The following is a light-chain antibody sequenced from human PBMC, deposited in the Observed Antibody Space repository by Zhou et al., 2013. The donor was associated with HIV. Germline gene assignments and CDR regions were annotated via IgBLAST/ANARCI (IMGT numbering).Light chain of an antibody. V-gene: IGKV3-15*01. CDR1: QSVFSN. CDR3: QQYNNWPPWT. J-gene: IGKJ1*01. Sequence: EVLMTQSPATLSVSPGGRATLFCRASQSVFSNLAWYQQKRGQAPRLLIYATSTRATGIPARFSGSGSGTEFTLTISSMQSEDFAVYYCQQYNNWPPWTFGQGTRVEIK. CDR2: ATS.